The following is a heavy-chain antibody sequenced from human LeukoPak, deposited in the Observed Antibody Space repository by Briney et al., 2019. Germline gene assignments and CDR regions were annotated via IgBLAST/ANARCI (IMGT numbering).Heavy chain of an antibody. CDR2: VNPSSGGT. CDR1: GYTFTGYY. Sequence: ASVKVSRKTSGYTFTGYYIHWVRQAPGQGLEWMGLVNPSSGGTHYAQKFQGRVTMTRDTSISTAYMELSSLRSDDTGVYYCARDFSGSYDCWGRGTLVAVSS. CDR3: ARDFSGSYDC. J-gene: IGHJ4*02. V-gene: IGHV1-2*02. D-gene: IGHD1-26*01.